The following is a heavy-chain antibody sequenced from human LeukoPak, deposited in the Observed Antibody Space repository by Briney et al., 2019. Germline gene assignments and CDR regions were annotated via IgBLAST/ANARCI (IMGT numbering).Heavy chain of an antibody. V-gene: IGHV3-11*06. D-gene: IGHD3-10*01. CDR2: ISSSSSYI. Sequence: PGGSLRLSCAASGFTFSDYYMSWIRQAPGKGLEWVSSISSSSSYIYYADSVKGRFTISRDNAKNSLYLQMNSLRAEDTAVYYCARDLYTDLVGMTRGWGSRGFFDYWGQGTLVTVSS. CDR1: GFTFSDYY. CDR3: ARDLYTDLVGMTRGWGSRGFFDY. J-gene: IGHJ4*02.